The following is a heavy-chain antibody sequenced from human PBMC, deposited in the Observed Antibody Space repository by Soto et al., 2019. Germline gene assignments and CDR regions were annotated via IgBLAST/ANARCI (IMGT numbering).Heavy chain of an antibody. CDR3: ARGDIAAAGKGPCDY. CDR1: GYTFTSYY. CDR2: INPSGGST. Sequence: GASVKVSCKASGYTFTSYYMHWVRQAPGQGLEWMGIINPSGGSTSYAQKFQGRVTMTRDTSTSTVYMELSSLRSEDTAVYYCARGDIAAAGKGPCDYWGQGTLVTAPQ. V-gene: IGHV1-46*01. D-gene: IGHD6-13*01. J-gene: IGHJ4*02.